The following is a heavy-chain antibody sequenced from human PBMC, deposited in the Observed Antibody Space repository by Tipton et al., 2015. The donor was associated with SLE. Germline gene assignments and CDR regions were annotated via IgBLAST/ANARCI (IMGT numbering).Heavy chain of an antibody. Sequence: TLSLTCTVSGGSISSYYWSWIRQPPGKGLEWIGYIYTSGSTNYNPSLKSRVTISVDTSKNQFSLKLSSVTAADTAVYYCARDGASYDTGAFDIWGQGTMVTVSS. CDR3: ARDGASYDTGAFDI. CDR1: GGSISSYY. CDR2: IYTSGST. V-gene: IGHV4-4*08. J-gene: IGHJ3*02. D-gene: IGHD3-22*01.